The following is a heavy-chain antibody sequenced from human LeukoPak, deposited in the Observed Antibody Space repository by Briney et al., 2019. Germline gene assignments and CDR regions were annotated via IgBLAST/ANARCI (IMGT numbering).Heavy chain of an antibody. CDR3: ARDLGPKVPAAMFGYYGMDV. V-gene: IGHV1-3*01. J-gene: IGHJ6*02. Sequence: ASVKVSCKASGYTFTSYAMHWVRQAPGQRLEWMGWINAGNGNTKYSQKFQGRVTITRDTSASTAYMELSSLRSEDTAVYYCARDLGPKVPAAMFGYYGMDVWGQGTTVTVSS. CDR1: GYTFTSYA. D-gene: IGHD2-2*01. CDR2: INAGNGNT.